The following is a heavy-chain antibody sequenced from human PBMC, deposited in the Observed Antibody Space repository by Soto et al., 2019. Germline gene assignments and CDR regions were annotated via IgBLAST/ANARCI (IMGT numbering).Heavy chain of an antibody. D-gene: IGHD6-19*01. Sequence: QLQLVQSGAEVKKPGASVRISCTASEKTSINYYVHWVRQAPGQGLEWMGVIHPGIGNTNVALRFQDRVTMSRDTSTGTGYLELSSLRCADTGVYYCQKDHSGGSLYGLDVWGQGTTVTVPS. CDR3: QKDHSGGSLYGLDV. CDR1: EKTSINYY. J-gene: IGHJ6*02. V-gene: IGHV1-46*01. CDR2: IHPGIGNT.